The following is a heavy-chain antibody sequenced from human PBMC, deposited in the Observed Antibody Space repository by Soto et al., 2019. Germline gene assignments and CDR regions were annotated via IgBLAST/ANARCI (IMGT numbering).Heavy chain of an antibody. CDR3: ARLYSGSYYYCYYYGMDV. CDR1: GGSISSSSYY. CDR2: IYYSGST. V-gene: IGHV4-39*01. Sequence: SETLSLTCTVSGGSISSSSYYWGWIRQPPGKGLEWIGSIYYSGSTYYNPSLKSRVTISVDTSKNQFSLKLSSVTAADTAVYYCARLYSGSYYYCYYYGMDVWGQGTTVTVSS. J-gene: IGHJ6*02. D-gene: IGHD1-26*01.